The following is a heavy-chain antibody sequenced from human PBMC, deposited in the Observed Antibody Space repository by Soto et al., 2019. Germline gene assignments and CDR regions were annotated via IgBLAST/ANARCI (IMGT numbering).Heavy chain of an antibody. CDR1: GGSISSGGYS. Sequence: PSETLSLTCAVSGGSISSGGYSWSWIRQPPGKGLEGIVYIYHSGSIYYNPSLKSRVTISADRSKNQFSLKLSSVTAADTAVYYCAREFVLRFLEWPRDAFDIWGQGTMVTVSS. V-gene: IGHV4-30-2*01. J-gene: IGHJ3*02. CDR3: AREFVLRFLEWPRDAFDI. CDR2: IYHSGSI. D-gene: IGHD3-3*01.